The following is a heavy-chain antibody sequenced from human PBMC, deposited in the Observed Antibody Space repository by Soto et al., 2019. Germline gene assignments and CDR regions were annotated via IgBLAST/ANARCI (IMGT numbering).Heavy chain of an antibody. CDR1: GYTFTSYA. Sequence: QVQLVQSGAEVKKPGASVKVSCKASGYTFTSYAISWVRQAPGQGLEWMGWISAYNGNTNYAQKLQGRVTMTTDTSTSQASMGRRSLGSADTAVYYCPSDAPPADYWGQGTLVTVSS. CDR2: ISAYNGNT. V-gene: IGHV1-18*01. CDR3: PSDAPPADY. J-gene: IGHJ4*02.